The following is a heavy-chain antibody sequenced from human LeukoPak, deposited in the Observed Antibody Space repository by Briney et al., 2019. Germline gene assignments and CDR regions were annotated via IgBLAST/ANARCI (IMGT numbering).Heavy chain of an antibody. Sequence: GGSLRLSCVASGFTFSSYAMHWVRQAPGKGLEWVAVLSYDGSNKYYADSVKGRFTISRDNSKNTLYLQMNSLRAEDTAVYYCARDRSLVWFGEADDAFDIWGQGTMVTVSS. CDR3: ARDRSLVWFGEADDAFDI. CDR2: LSYDGSNK. CDR1: GFTFSSYA. J-gene: IGHJ3*02. D-gene: IGHD3-10*01. V-gene: IGHV3-30*04.